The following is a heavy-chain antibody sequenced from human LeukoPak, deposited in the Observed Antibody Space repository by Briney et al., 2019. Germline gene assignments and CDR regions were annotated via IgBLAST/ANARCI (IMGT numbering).Heavy chain of an antibody. J-gene: IGHJ3*02. CDR2: ISYDGSNK. V-gene: IGHV3-30-3*01. Sequence: GGSLRLSCAASGFTFSSYAMHWVRQAPGKGLEWVAVISYDGSNKYYADSVKGRFTISRDNSKNTLYLQMNSLRAEDTAVYYCASTENDAFDIWGQGTMVTVSS. CDR1: GFTFSSYA. D-gene: IGHD4-17*01. CDR3: ASTENDAFDI.